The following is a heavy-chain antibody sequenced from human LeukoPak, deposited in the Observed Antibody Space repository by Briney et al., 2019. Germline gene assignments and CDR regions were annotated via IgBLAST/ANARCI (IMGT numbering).Heavy chain of an antibody. J-gene: IGHJ5*02. CDR2: IRYDGTFQ. Sequence: GGSLRLSCAASGFTFSSYGMHWVRQAPGKGLEWVTFIRYDGTFQYYADSVRGRFAISRDNSKNTVYLQMNSLRSEDTAVYYCAKGSHSSGWPEDWFDPWGQGTLVTVYS. CDR3: AKGSHSSGWPEDWFDP. CDR1: GFTFSSYG. V-gene: IGHV3-30*02. D-gene: IGHD6-19*01.